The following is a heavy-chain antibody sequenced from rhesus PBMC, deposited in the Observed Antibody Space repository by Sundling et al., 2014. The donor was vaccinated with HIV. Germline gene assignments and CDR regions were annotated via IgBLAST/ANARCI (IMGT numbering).Heavy chain of an antibody. D-gene: IGHD3-3*01. V-gene: IGHV4S13*01. CDR3: ARQIILKYLDV. Sequence: QVQLQESGPGLVKPSETLSLTCAVSGGSISDNYYWNWIRQPPGKGLEWIGGIYSDSESTKYNPSLKSRVTISRDTSKNQFSLNLTSVTAADTAVYYCARQIILKYLDVWGPGVLVTVSS. CDR1: GGSISDNYY. J-gene: IGHJ5-1*01. CDR2: IYSDSEST.